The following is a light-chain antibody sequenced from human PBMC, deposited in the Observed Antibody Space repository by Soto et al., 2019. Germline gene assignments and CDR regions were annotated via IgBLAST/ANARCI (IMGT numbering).Light chain of an antibody. CDR3: QQYSSYSLPT. CDR2: DAS. V-gene: IGKV1-5*01. CDR1: QSVSRW. Sequence: DIQMTQSPSILSASVGDSVTITCRASQSVSRWLAWYQQKPGKAPKLLIYDASSLNSGVPSRFSGSQSGTEFTLTITSLLPDDFATYFCQQYSSYSLPTFGGGTRLEIK. J-gene: IGKJ5*01.